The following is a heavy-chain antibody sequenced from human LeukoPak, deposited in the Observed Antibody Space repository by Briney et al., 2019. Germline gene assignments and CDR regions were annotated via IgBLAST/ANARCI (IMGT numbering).Heavy chain of an antibody. J-gene: IGHJ4*02. CDR1: GFTFSSYS. D-gene: IGHD3-9*01. CDR2: ISSSSSYI. Sequence: PGGSLRLSCAASGFTFSSYSMNWVRQAPGKGLEWVSSISSSSSYIYYADSVKGRFTISRDNAKNSLYLQMNSLRAEDTAVYYCASLGDYDILTGYLIDYWGQGTLDTVSS. CDR3: ASLGDYDILTGYLIDY. V-gene: IGHV3-21*01.